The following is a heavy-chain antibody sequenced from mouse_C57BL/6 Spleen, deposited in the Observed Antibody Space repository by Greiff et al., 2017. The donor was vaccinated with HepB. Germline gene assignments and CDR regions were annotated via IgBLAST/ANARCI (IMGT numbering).Heavy chain of an antibody. CDR2: ISYDGSN. D-gene: IGHD2-4*01. Sequence: EVHLVESGPGLVKPSQSLSLTCSVTGYSITSGYYWNWIRQFPGNKLEWLGYISYDGSNNYNPSLKNRISITRDTSKNQFFLKLNSVTTEDTATYYCARDSTMITALDYWGQGTTLTVSS. CDR3: ARDSTMITALDY. CDR1: GYSITSGYY. V-gene: IGHV3-6*01. J-gene: IGHJ2*01.